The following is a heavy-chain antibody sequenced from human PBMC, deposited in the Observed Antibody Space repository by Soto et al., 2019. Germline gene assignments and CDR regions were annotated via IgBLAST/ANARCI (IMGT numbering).Heavy chain of an antibody. D-gene: IGHD5-18*01. J-gene: IGHJ4*02. CDR2: ISAYNGNT. CDR1: GYTFTSYG. CDR3: ARGDAAMVTPRHYFDY. V-gene: IGHV1-18*01. Sequence: QVQLVQSGAEVKKPGASVKVSCKASGYTFTSYGISWVRQAPGQGLEWMGWISAYNGNTNYAQKLQGRVTMTTDTSTRTAYMERRSLRSYDTAVYYCARGDAAMVTPRHYFDYWGQGTLVTVSA.